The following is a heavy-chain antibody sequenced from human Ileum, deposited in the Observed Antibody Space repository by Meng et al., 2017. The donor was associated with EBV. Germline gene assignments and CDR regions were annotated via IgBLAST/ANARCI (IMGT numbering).Heavy chain of an antibody. CDR2: IIDDGSTT. Sequence: EVQLWESGGGLVQPGGSLRLSGAASGFTFNNYWMHWVRQAPGKGLVWVSHIIDDGSTTSYTDSVKGRFTISRDNAKNTVYLQMNSLRAEDTAVYYCARGAGGFDYWGQGILVTVSS. CDR3: ARGAGGFDY. J-gene: IGHJ4*02. V-gene: IGHV3-74*01. CDR1: GFTFNNYW. D-gene: IGHD2-15*01.